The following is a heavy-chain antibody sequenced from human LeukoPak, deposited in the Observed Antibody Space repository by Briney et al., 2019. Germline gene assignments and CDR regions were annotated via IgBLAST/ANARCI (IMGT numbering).Heavy chain of an antibody. D-gene: IGHD3-10*01. CDR1: GGSISSSSYY. Sequence: SETLSLTCTVSGGSISSSSYYWGWIRQPPGKGLEWIGSIYHSGSTYHNPSLKSRATISVDTSKNQFSLKLSSVTAADTAVYYCARGDMVRGVNYYYYMDVWGKGTTVTVSS. CDR3: ARGDMVRGVNYYYYMDV. J-gene: IGHJ6*03. V-gene: IGHV4-39*07. CDR2: IYHSGST.